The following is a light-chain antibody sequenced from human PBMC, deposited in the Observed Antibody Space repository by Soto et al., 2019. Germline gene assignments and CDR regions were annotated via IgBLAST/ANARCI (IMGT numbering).Light chain of an antibody. V-gene: IGKV1-5*03. CDR1: QTISSW. CDR3: QHYNSYSEE. CDR2: KAS. J-gene: IGKJ1*01. Sequence: DIQMTQSPSTLSGSVGDRVTITCRASQTISSWLAWYQQKPGKAPKLLIYKASTLKSGVPSRFSGSGSGTEFTLTISSLQPDDFGTYYCQHYNSYSEEFGQGTK.